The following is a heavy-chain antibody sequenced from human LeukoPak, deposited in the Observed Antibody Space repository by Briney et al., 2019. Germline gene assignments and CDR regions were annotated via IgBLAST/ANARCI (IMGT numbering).Heavy chain of an antibody. CDR2: IYPGDSDT. J-gene: IGHJ4*02. Sequence: GESLKISCKGSGYSFPSYWIGWVHQMPGKGLEWMGIIYPGDSDTRYSPSFQGQVTISADKSISTAYLQWSSLKASDTAMYYCARHIVTGHLRFDYWGPGTLVSVSS. CDR1: GYSFPSYW. D-gene: IGHD1-26*01. V-gene: IGHV5-51*07. CDR3: ARHIVTGHLRFDY.